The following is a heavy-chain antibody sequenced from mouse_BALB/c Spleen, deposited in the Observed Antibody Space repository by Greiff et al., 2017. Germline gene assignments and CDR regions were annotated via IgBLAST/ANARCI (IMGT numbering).Heavy chain of an antibody. J-gene: IGHJ4*01. CDR2: ISSGGSYT. Sequence: EVQLVESGGDLVKPGGSLKLSCAASGFTFSSYGMSWVRQTPDKRLEWVATISSGGSYTYYPDSVKGRFTISRDNAKNTLYLQMSSLKSEDTAMYYCARPPWGQGTSVTVSS. V-gene: IGHV5-6*01. CDR1: GFTFSSYG. CDR3: ARPP.